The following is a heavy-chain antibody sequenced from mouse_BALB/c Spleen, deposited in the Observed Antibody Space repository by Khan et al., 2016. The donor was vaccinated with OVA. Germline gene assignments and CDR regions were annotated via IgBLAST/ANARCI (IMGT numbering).Heavy chain of an antibody. CDR2: ISSGGDYT. CDR3: ADHLTGSFAY. V-gene: IGHV5-6*01. D-gene: IGHD4-1*01. Sequence: EVQLVESGGDLVKPGGSLKLSCAASGFTFSSYSMSWVRQTPDKRLERVASISSGGDYTYYLDSVKGRFTISRDNAKNTLYLQMSDLKSEDTAMYYCADHLTGSFAYWGQGTLVTVSA. CDR1: GFTFSSYS. J-gene: IGHJ3*01.